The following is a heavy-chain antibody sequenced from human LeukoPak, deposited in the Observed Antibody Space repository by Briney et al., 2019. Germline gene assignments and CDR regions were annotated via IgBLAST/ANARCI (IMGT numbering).Heavy chain of an antibody. D-gene: IGHD6-13*01. CDR1: GFTFSSYT. Sequence: PGGSLRLSCAASGFTFSSYTMNLVRQAPGKGLEWVSSISSSGSYIYYADSMKGRFTISRDNAKNSLFLQMNSLRAEDTAVYYCARLAQQLAGSDYFYYMDVWGKGTTVTVSS. J-gene: IGHJ6*03. CDR2: ISSSGSYI. CDR3: ARLAQQLAGSDYFYYMDV. V-gene: IGHV3-21*01.